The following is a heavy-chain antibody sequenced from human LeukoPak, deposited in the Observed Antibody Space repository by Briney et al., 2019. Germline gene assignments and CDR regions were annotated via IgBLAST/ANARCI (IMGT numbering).Heavy chain of an antibody. V-gene: IGHV3-21*01. CDR1: GFTFSSYE. D-gene: IGHD5-18*01. CDR3: ARAFGYSYGYAAYYMDV. J-gene: IGHJ6*03. CDR2: ISSSSSYI. Sequence: GGSLRLSCAASGFTFSSYEMNWVRQAPGKGLEWVSSISSSSSYIYYADSVKGRFTISRDNAKNSLYLQMNSLRAEDTAVYYCARAFGYSYGYAAYYMDVWGKGTTVTVSS.